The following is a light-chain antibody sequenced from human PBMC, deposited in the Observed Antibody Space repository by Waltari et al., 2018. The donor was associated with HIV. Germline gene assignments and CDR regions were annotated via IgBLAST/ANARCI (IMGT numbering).Light chain of an antibody. CDR3: QQYGSSPRT. CDR1: QSVSSSY. J-gene: IGKJ1*01. CDR2: GAS. V-gene: IGKV3-20*01. Sequence: EIVLTQSPGTLSLSPGERATLSCSASQSVSSSYLAWYQQKPDQHPRLLIYGASSMATGIPDRFSGSGFGTDFTLTISRLEPEDFAVYYCQQYGSSPRTFGQGTKVEIK.